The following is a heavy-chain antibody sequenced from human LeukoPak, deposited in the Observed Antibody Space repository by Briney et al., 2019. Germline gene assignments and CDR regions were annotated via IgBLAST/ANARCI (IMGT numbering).Heavy chain of an antibody. V-gene: IGHV1-2*02. Sequence: PGGSLRLSCAASGYTFTGYYMHWVRQAPGQGLEWMGWINPNSGGTNYAQKFQGRVTMTRDTSISTAYMELSRLRSDDTAVYYCARVGAVAGIDAFDIWGQGTMVTVSS. CDR1: GYTFTGYY. D-gene: IGHD6-19*01. J-gene: IGHJ3*02. CDR3: ARVGAVAGIDAFDI. CDR2: INPNSGGT.